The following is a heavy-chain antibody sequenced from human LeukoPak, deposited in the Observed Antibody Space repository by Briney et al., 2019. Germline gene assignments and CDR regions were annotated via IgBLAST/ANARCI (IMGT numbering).Heavy chain of an antibody. CDR1: GYSISSGYY. Sequence: SETLSLTCTVSGYSISSGYYWGWIRQPPGKGLEWIGTIYHSGSTYYNPSLKSRVTISVDTSKNQFSLKLSSVTAADTAVYYCARVVWYSYRYFDYWGQGTLVTVSS. D-gene: IGHD5-18*01. CDR2: IYHSGST. CDR3: ARVVWYSYRYFDY. V-gene: IGHV4-38-2*02. J-gene: IGHJ4*02.